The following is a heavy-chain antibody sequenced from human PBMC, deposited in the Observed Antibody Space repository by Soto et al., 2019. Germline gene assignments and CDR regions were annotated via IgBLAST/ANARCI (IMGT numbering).Heavy chain of an antibody. V-gene: IGHV3-7*01. CDR3: ARDTGFDYVN. CDR1: GFNVMSYW. CDR2: IKEDGSEI. J-gene: IGHJ4*02. Sequence: PGESRKISCAVSGFNVMSYWMSWVRQSPGKGLEWVASIKEDGSEIYYLHSVRGRFSISRDSAGNALHLTMNYLSAEDTGVYFCARDTGFDYVNWGQGTLVTVSS. D-gene: IGHD2-8*02.